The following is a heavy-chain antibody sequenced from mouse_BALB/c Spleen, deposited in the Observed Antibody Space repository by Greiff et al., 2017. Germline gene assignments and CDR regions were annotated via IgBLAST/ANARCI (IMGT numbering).Heavy chain of an antibody. CDR2: ISYSGST. V-gene: IGHV3-2*02. CDR3: ARSIYYYGSSSAWFAY. D-gene: IGHD1-1*01. J-gene: IGHJ3*01. Sequence: DVNLVESGPGLVKPSQSLSLTCTVTGYSITSDYAWNWIRQFPGNKLEWMGYISYSGSTSYNPSLKSRISITRDTSKNQFFLQLNSVTTEDTATYYCARSIYYYGSSSAWFAYWGQGTLVTVSA. CDR1: GYSITSDYA.